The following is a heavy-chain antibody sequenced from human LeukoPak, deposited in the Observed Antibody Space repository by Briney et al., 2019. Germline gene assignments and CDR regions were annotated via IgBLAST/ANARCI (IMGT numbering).Heavy chain of an antibody. Sequence: SETLSLTCTVSGGSISSSGYYWGWVRQPPGKELEWIGSIYYSGSSHYNPSLKSRVTMSVDTSKNQFSLKLSSVTAADTAVYYCAREGSYCSSTSCYFVLNYYYMDVWGKGTTVTISS. CDR2: IYYSGSS. CDR3: AREGSYCSSTSCYFVLNYYYMDV. D-gene: IGHD2-2*01. J-gene: IGHJ6*03. CDR1: GGSISSSGYY. V-gene: IGHV4-39*07.